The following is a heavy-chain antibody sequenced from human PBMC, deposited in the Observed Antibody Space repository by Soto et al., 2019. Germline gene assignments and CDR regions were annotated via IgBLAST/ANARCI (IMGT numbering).Heavy chain of an antibody. D-gene: IGHD3-22*01. CDR2: ICGSVSTI. CDR1: AFTFSSYA. J-gene: IGHJ4*02. V-gene: IGHV3-23*01. CDR3: AKVFYYYDSSGYYYFDY. Sequence: EVSLRLSCSASAFTFSSYAVSWVRQAPGYGPEWISSICGSVSTIYYADSVKGRFTLSRDNSKNTLYLQMSSLRDEGTAVYYCAKVFYYYDSSGYYYFDYWGQGPLVTVSS.